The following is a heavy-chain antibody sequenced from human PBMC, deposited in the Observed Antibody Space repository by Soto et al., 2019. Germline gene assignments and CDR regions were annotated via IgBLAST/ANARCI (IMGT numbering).Heavy chain of an antibody. D-gene: IGHD3-3*01. CDR2: IYYSGST. CDR1: GGSISSGGYY. Sequence: SETLSLTCTVSGGSISSGGYYWSWLRQHPGKGLEWIGYIYYSGSTYYNPSLKSRVTISVDTSKNQFSLKLSSVTAADTAVYYCARDITIFGVARRGAFDIWGQGTMVTVSS. V-gene: IGHV4-31*03. J-gene: IGHJ3*02. CDR3: ARDITIFGVARRGAFDI.